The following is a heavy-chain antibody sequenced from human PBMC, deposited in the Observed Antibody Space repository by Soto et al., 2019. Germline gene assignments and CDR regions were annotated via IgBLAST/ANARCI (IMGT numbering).Heavy chain of an antibody. V-gene: IGHV1-69*06. J-gene: IGHJ6*02. CDR1: GGTFSKYS. D-gene: IGHD1-26*01. Sequence: QVRLVQSGAEVKKPGSSVKVSCKVSGGTFSKYSLSWVRQTPGQGLEWMGGITPFVDTSNYAQRFLGRVTIQGDKSTNTAFLEVGASEFPHAPSSLCTSRGTGDGGCLVNRHYYGMVVWCQGTTVTASS. CDR3: TSRGTGDGGCLVNRHYYGMVV. CDR2: ITPFVDTS.